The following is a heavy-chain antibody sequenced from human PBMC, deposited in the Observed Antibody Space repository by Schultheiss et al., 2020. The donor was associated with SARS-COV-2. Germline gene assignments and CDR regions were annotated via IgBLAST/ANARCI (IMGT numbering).Heavy chain of an antibody. Sequence: GGSLRLSCAASGFTFSSYGMHWVRQAPGKGLEWVAVISYDGSNKYYADSVKGRFTISRDNSKNTLYLQMNSLRAEDTAVYYCASTPGYSYGYFYYYGMDVWGQGTTVTVSS. CDR2: ISYDGSNK. J-gene: IGHJ6*02. V-gene: IGHV3-30*03. D-gene: IGHD5-18*01. CDR1: GFTFSSYG. CDR3: ASTPGYSYGYFYYYGMDV.